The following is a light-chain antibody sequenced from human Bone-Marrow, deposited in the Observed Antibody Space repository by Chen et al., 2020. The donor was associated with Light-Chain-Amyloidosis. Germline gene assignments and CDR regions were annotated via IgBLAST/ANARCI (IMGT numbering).Light chain of an antibody. CDR3: GSWDSSLSGFV. V-gene: IGLV1-51*01. Sequence: QSVLTHPPSVSATPGQKVTISCSGGNSNIENNYVSWYQHLPGTAPNLLIFDDGKRPSGIPDRFSGSKSATSATLAITGVQTGDEAEYYCGSWDSSLSGFVFGGGTKLTVL. CDR2: DDG. J-gene: IGLJ3*02. CDR1: NSNIENNY.